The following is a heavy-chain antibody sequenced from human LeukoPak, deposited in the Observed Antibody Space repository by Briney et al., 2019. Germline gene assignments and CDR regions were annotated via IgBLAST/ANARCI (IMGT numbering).Heavy chain of an antibody. V-gene: IGHV3-66*01. CDR3: ARDRGSSGYFDY. D-gene: IGHD3-22*01. J-gene: IGHJ4*02. CDR2: IYSGGST. Sequence: GGSLRLSCAASGFTFSSYGMHWVRQAPGKGLEWVSVIYSGGSTYYADSVKGRFTISRDSSKNTLYLQMNSLRAEDTAVYYCARDRGSSGYFDYWGQGTLVTVSS. CDR1: GFTFSSYG.